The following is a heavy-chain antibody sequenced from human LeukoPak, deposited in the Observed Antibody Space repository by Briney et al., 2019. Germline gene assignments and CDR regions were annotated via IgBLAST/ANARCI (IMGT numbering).Heavy chain of an antibody. CDR2: ISSSSSYI. D-gene: IGHD2-2*01. CDR3: ARQGYIDCSSTSCLYYFDH. V-gene: IGHV3-21*01. CDR1: GFTFSSYS. J-gene: IGHJ4*02. Sequence: GGSLRLSCAASGFTFSSYSMNWVRQAPGKGLEWVSSISSSSSYIYYADSVKGRFTISRDNAKNSLYLQMNSLRAEDTAVYYCARQGYIDCSSTSCLYYFDHWGQGTLVTVSS.